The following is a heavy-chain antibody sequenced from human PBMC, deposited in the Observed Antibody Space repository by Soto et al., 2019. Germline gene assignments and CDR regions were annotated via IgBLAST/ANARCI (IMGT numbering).Heavy chain of an antibody. V-gene: IGHV4-61*01. CDR2: IYYSGST. J-gene: IGHJ1*01. CDR1: GGSVSSGSYY. D-gene: IGHD3-22*01. CDR3: ARGNYYDSSGYYPPYFQH. Sequence: QVQLQESGPGLVKPSETLSLTCTVSGGSVSSGSYYWIWNRKPPGKGLEWIVYIYYSGSTNYNPSLKSRVTISVDTSKNQFSLKLSSVTAADTAVYYCARGNYYDSSGYYPPYFQHWGQGTLVTVSS.